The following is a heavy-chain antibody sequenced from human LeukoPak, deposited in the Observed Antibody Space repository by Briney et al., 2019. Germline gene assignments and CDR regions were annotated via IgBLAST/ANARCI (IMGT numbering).Heavy chain of an antibody. Sequence: SVKVSCKASGYTFTSYAISWVRQAPGQGLEWMGRIIPILGIANYAQKFQGRVTITADKSTSTAYMELSSLRSEDTAVYYCARARSPGYSSGWYNLDYWGQGTLVTVSS. CDR1: GYTFTSYA. V-gene: IGHV1-69*04. J-gene: IGHJ4*02. D-gene: IGHD6-19*01. CDR3: ARARSPGYSSGWYNLDY. CDR2: IIPILGIA.